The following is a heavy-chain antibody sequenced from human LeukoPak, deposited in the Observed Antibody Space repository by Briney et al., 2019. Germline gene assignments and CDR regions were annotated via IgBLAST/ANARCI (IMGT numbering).Heavy chain of an antibody. Sequence: PGGSLRLSCAASGFPFSSHAMNWVRQAPGKGLEWVSDISPSGESTDYGDSVKGRFTISRDNSKNTLYLQMDSLRDEDRAVYFCAKGSGGYDFASWGQATPVSDSS. CDR2: ISPSGEST. D-gene: IGHD3-16*01. V-gene: IGHV3-23*01. CDR3: AKGSGGYDFAS. J-gene: IGHJ4*02. CDR1: GFPFSSHA.